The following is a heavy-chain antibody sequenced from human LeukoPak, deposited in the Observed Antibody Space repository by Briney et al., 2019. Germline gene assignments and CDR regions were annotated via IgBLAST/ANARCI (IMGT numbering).Heavy chain of an antibody. CDR2: IDYSGST. CDR3: ARAPTYCSGGSCYVYCFDY. CDR1: VGSLSSGSYY. Sequence: PSETLSLTCTVSVGSLSSGSYYWSWIRQHPGKGLEWVGYIDYSGSTYYNPSLKSRVTISVDTSKNQFSLKLSSVTAADTAVYYCARAPTYCSGGSCYVYCFDYWGQGTLVTVSS. J-gene: IGHJ4*02. D-gene: IGHD2-15*01. V-gene: IGHV4-31*03.